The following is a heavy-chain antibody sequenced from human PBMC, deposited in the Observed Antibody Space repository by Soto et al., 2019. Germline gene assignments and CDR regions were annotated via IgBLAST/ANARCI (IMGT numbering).Heavy chain of an antibody. V-gene: IGHV1-3*01. J-gene: IGHJ5*02. CDR2: INAGNGNT. CDR1: GYTFTTYA. CDR3: AREYGSGSYILRWFDP. Sequence: QVQLVQSGAEVKKPGASVKVSCKASGYTFTTYALHWVRQAPGQSLEWMGWINAGNGNTKYSQKFQGRVTITRDTSASTAYMELSSLRSEDTAVYYCAREYGSGSYILRWFDPLGQGTLVTVSS. D-gene: IGHD3-10*01.